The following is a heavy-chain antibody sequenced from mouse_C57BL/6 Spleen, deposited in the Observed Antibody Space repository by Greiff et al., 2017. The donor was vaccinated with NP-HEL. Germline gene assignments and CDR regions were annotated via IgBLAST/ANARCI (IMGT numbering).Heavy chain of an antibody. V-gene: IGHV1-59*01. CDR3: ARSDPSYWYFDV. J-gene: IGHJ1*03. CDR1: GYTFTSYW. CDR2: IDPSDSYT. Sequence: QVQLQQPGAELVRPGTSVKLSCKASGYTFTSYWMHWVKQRPGQGLEWIGVIDPSDSYTNYNQKFKGKATLTVDTSSSTAYMQLSSLTSEDSAVYYCARSDPSYWYFDVWGTGTTVTVSS.